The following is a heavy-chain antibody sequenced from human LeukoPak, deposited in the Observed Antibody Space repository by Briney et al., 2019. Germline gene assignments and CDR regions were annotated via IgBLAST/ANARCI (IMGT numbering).Heavy chain of an antibody. D-gene: IGHD6-13*01. CDR3: AKALVSSCHGCYFDY. V-gene: IGHV3-74*01. CDR2: INSDGSRT. CDR1: GFTFSSYW. J-gene: IGHJ4*02. Sequence: GGSLRLSCAASGFTFSSYWMHWVRQAPGKGLVWVSRINSDGSRTNYADSVKGRFTISRDNAKNTLYLQMNSLRAEDTAVYYCAKALVSSCHGCYFDYWGQGTLVTVSS.